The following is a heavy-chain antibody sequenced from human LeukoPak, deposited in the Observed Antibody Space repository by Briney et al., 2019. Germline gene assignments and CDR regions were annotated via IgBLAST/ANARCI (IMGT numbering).Heavy chain of an antibody. D-gene: IGHD3-16*02. V-gene: IGHV3-23*01. CDR2: ISDSGGRT. CDR3: ARHRTASDY. J-gene: IGHJ4*02. Sequence: PGGSLRLSCAASGFTFSSYAMSWVRQAPGKGLEWVSSISDSGGRTYHADSVKGRFTISRDNAKNSLYLQMTSLRAEDTAVYYCARHRTASDYWGQGTLVTVSS. CDR1: GFTFSSYA.